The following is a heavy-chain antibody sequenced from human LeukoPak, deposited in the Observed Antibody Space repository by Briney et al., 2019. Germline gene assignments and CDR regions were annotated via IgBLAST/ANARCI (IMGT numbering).Heavy chain of an antibody. CDR1: GGSISNSNW. J-gene: IGHJ4*02. CDR3: ARAKYYDFWSGYYRGYYFDY. D-gene: IGHD3-3*01. V-gene: IGHV4-4*02. CDR2: IYHNGNT. Sequence: SETLSLTCVVSGGSISNSNWWTWVRQSPEKGLEWIGEIYHNGNTNYNPSLKSRVTISVEKSKNEFSLKLSSVTAADTAVYYCARAKYYDFWSGYYRGYYFDYWGQGTLVTVSS.